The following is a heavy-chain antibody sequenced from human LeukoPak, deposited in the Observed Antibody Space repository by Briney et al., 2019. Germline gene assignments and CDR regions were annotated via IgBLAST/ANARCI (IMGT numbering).Heavy chain of an antibody. CDR2: MNPNSGNT. V-gene: IGHV1-8*01. D-gene: IGHD3-10*01. CDR3: ARTRLVRGATPCGY. CDR1: GYTFTSYD. Sequence: ASVKVSCKASGYTFTSYDINWVRQATGQGLEWMGWMNPNSGNTGYAQKFQGRVTMTRNTSISTAYMELSSLRSEDTAVYYCARTRLVRGATPCGYWGQGTLVTVSS. J-gene: IGHJ4*02.